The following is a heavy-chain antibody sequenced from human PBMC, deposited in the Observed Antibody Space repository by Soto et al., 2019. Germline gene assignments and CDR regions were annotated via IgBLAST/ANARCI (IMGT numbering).Heavy chain of an antibody. CDR1: GYTFTSYY. Sequence: ASVKVSCKASGYTFTSYYMHWVRQAPGQGLEWMGIINPSGGSTSYAQKFQGRVTMTRDTSTSTVYMELSSLRSEDTAVYYCARDRRGGTHEGPHYYYGMDVWGQGTTVTVSS. CDR3: ARDRRGGTHEGPHYYYGMDV. V-gene: IGHV1-46*01. J-gene: IGHJ6*02. CDR2: INPSGGST. D-gene: IGHD3-10*01.